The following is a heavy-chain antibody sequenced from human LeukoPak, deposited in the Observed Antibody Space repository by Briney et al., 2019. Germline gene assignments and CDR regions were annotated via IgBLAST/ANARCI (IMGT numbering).Heavy chain of an antibody. CDR3: AREGEAAAFDY. CDR2: ISYDGSNK. Sequence: QPGRSLRLSCAASGFTFSSYAMHWVRQAPGKGLEWVAVISYDGSNKYYADSVKGRFTISRDNSKNTLYLQMNSLRAEDTAVYYCAREGEAAAFDYWGQGTLVTVSS. V-gene: IGHV3-30-3*01. D-gene: IGHD6-13*01. CDR1: GFTFSSYA. J-gene: IGHJ4*02.